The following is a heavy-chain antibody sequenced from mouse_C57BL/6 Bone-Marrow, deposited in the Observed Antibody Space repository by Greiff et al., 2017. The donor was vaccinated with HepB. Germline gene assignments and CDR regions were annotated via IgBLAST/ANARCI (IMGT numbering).Heavy chain of an antibody. V-gene: IGHV2-2*01. CDR1: GFSLTSYG. CDR3: ARKGATVVATEWYFDV. D-gene: IGHD1-1*01. J-gene: IGHJ1*03. CDR2: IWSGGST. Sequence: VKLQQSGPGLVQPSQSLSITCTVSGFSLTSYGVHWVRQSPGKGLEWLGVIWSGGSTDYNAAFISRLSISKDNSKSQVFFKMNSLQADDTAIYYCARKGATVVATEWYFDVWGTGTTVTVSS.